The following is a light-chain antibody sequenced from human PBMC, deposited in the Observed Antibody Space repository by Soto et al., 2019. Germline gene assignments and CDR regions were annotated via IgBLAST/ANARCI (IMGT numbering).Light chain of an antibody. CDR1: SSNIGGGSD. J-gene: IGLJ3*02. V-gene: IGLV1-40*01. Sequence: QSVLTQPPSVSGAPGQRVTISCTGSSSNIGGGSDGYWYQQLPGTAPKLLIYHDNHRPSGVPVRFSGSKSGTSASLAIPELQAEDEAYYECQSDDSSLHGVFGGGTKLTVL. CDR3: QSDDSSLHGV. CDR2: HDN.